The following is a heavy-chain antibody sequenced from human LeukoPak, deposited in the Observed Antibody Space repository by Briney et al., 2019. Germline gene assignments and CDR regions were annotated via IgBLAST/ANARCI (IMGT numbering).Heavy chain of an antibody. CDR3: ARALVIAAYYFDY. CDR2: IYYSGTT. D-gene: IGHD2-15*01. Sequence: SETLSLTCTVSGGSISTYYWSWIRQPPGKGLEWIGYIYYSGTTNYNPSLKSRVTISVDTSKNQFSLKLSSVTAADTAVFYCARALVIAAYYFDYWGQGTLVTVSS. J-gene: IGHJ4*02. V-gene: IGHV4-59*08. CDR1: GGSISTYY.